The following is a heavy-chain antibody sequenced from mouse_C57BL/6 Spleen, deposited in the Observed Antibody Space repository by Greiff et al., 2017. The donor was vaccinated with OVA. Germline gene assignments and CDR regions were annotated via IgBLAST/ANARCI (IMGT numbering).Heavy chain of an antibody. Sequence: EVMLVESGGGLVQPGGSLKLSCAASGFTFSDYYMYWVRQTPEKRLEWVAYISNGGGSTYYPDTVKGRFTISRDNAKNTLYLQMSRLKSEDTAMYYCAAYGNYGAWFAYWGQGTLVTVSA. V-gene: IGHV5-12*01. CDR1: GFTFSDYY. J-gene: IGHJ3*01. D-gene: IGHD2-1*01. CDR3: AAYGNYGAWFAY. CDR2: ISNGGGST.